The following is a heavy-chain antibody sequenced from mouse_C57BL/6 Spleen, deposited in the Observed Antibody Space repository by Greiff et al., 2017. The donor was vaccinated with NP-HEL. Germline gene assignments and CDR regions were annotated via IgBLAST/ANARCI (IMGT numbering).Heavy chain of an antibody. V-gene: IGHV1-39*01. D-gene: IGHD2-4*01. CDR2: INTNYGTT. CDR3: ARRCYDYDGFWFAY. Sequence: EVQLQQSGPELVKPGASVKISCKASGYSFTDYNTNWVKQSNGKSLEWIGVINTNYGTTSYNQKFKGKATLTVDQSSSTAYMKLKSRTSEDSAVYSCARRCYDYDGFWFAYWGRGTLVTVSA. CDR1: GYSFTDYN. J-gene: IGHJ3*01.